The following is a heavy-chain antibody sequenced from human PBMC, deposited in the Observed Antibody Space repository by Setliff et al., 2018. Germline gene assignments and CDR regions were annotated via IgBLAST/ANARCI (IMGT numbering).Heavy chain of an antibody. V-gene: IGHV4-61*09. CDR1: GGSISSGVYY. D-gene: IGHD4-17*01. Sequence: SETLSLTCTVSGGSISSGVYYWTWIRQPAGKGLEWIGHVYSRGTTNYNPSLKSRLTISADTSKNQFSPRLSSVTAADTAVYYCARGRFQYVGDSYYFDYWGQGDLVTVSS. CDR3: ARGRFQYVGDSYYFDY. CDR2: VYSRGTT. J-gene: IGHJ4*02.